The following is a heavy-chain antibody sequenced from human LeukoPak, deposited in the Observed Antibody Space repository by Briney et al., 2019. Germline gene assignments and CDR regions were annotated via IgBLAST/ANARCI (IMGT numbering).Heavy chain of an antibody. CDR2: MNPNSGNT. V-gene: IGHV1-8*01. J-gene: IGHJ4*02. Sequence: APVKVSCKASGYTFTSYGINWVRQATGQGLEWMGWMNPNSGNTGYAQKFQGRVTMTRNTSISTAYMELSSLRSEDTAVYYCARGNRSMVQGVIVYWGQGTLVTVSS. CDR3: ARGNRSMVQGVIVY. CDR1: GYTFTSYG. D-gene: IGHD3-10*01.